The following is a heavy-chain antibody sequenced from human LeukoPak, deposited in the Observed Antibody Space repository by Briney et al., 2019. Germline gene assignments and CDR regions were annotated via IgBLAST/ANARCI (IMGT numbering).Heavy chain of an antibody. CDR1: GYTFTSYG. Sequence: GASVKVSCKASGYTFTSYGISWVRQAPGQGREWMGWISAYNGNTNYAQKLQGRVTMTTDTSTSTAYMELRSLRSDDTAVYYCARDRVVRGIYKRTFDYWGQGTLVTVSS. V-gene: IGHV1-18*01. D-gene: IGHD3-10*01. CDR3: ARDRVVRGIYKRTFDY. CDR2: ISAYNGNT. J-gene: IGHJ4*02.